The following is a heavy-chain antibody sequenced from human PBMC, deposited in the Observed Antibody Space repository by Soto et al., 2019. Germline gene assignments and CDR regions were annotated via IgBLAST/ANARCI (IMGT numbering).Heavy chain of an antibody. V-gene: IGHV1-18*01. CDR3: ARDHSIAVAGTFDY. D-gene: IGHD6-19*01. CDR1: GYTFTSFC. CDR2: ISAYNGNT. Sequence: ASVKVSCKASGYTFTSFCISWVRQAPGQGLEWMGWISAYNGNTNYPQKLQGRVTMTTDTSTSTAYMELRSLRSDDTAVYHCARDHSIAVAGTFDYWGQGTLVTVSS. J-gene: IGHJ4*02.